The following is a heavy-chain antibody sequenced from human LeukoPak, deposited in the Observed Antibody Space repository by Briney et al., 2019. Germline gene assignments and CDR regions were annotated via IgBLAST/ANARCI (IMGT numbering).Heavy chain of an antibody. CDR2: ISSSSSTI. V-gene: IGHV3-48*01. J-gene: IGHJ4*02. CDR3: AKDGIRYYYDSSGYYGDY. CDR1: GFTFSSYS. Sequence: GGSLRLSCAASGFTFSSYSMNWVRQAPGKGLEWVSFISSSSSTIFYADSVKGRFTISRDNAKNSLYLQMTSLRAEDTAVYYCAKDGIRYYYDSSGYYGDYWGQGTLVTVSS. D-gene: IGHD3-22*01.